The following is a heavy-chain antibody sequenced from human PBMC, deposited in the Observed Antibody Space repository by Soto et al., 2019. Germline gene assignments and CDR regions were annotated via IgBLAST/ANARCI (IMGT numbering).Heavy chain of an antibody. D-gene: IGHD6-13*01. CDR1: VDSVSSNSAA. V-gene: IGHV6-1*01. CDR3: ARANGAADINWFDP. CDR2: TYYRSKLYN. J-gene: IGHJ5*02. Sequence: SQTLSLTCAISVDSVSSNSAAWDLISQSPSRGLEWLGRTYYRSKLYNDYAVSVKSRITINPDTSKNQFSLQLNSVTPEDTAVYYCARANGAADINWFDPWCQGILVTVSS.